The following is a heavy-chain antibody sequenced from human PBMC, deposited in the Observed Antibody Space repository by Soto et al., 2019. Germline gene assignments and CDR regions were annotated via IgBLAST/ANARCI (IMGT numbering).Heavy chain of an antibody. CDR2: IKEDGSEK. J-gene: IGHJ4*02. CDR1: GFTFSHHW. Sequence: EVQLVDSGGGLVQPGGSLRLSCAASGFTFSHHWMNWVRQAPGKGLEWVANIKEDGSEKFYVDSVKGRFTISRDNGKNSLYLQMNSLPADDTAVYYCARGSSGYGLMWFGEFLSSFDYWGQGTLVTVSS. V-gene: IGHV3-7*01. D-gene: IGHD3-10*01. CDR3: ARGSSGYGLMWFGEFLSSFDY.